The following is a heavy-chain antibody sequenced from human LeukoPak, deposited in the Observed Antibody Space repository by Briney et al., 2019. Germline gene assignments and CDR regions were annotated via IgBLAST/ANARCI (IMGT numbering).Heavy chain of an antibody. Sequence: SETLSLTCTVFGGSFSSGDYYWSWLRQPPGKGLEWIGYIYYSGSTFYNPSLKSRVTISLDTSKSQFSLKLSSVSAADTAVYYYARSEGYAFDPWGQGTLVTVSS. CDR2: IYYSGST. CDR1: GGSFSSGDYY. D-gene: IGHD2-15*01. J-gene: IGHJ5*02. CDR3: ARSEGYAFDP. V-gene: IGHV4-30-4*01.